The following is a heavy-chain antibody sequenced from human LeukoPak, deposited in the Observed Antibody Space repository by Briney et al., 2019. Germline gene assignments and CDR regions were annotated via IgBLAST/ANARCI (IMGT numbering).Heavy chain of an antibody. CDR2: INSDGTTT. CDR3: ARGNYYGMDV. V-gene: IGHV3-74*01. J-gene: IGHJ6*02. CDR1: GFTFSSYW. Sequence: PGGSLRLFCAASGFTFSSYWMHWVRHAPGKGLLWVSRINSDGTTTYYAGSVKGRFTISRDNAKNTLYLQVNSLRAEDTAVYYCARGNYYGMDVWGQGTTVTVSS.